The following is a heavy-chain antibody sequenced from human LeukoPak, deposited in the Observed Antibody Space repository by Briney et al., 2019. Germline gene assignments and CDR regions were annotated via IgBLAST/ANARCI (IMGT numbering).Heavy chain of an antibody. CDR1: GFTFSTFW. Sequence: GGSLRLSCAVTGFTFSTFWMHWVRQVPGKGLVWVSYINGDGTTTTYADSVKGRFTISRGNAKNTVYLQMNSLRGEDSAVYYCGRWNYGMDVWGQGTTVTVSS. CDR2: INGDGTTT. V-gene: IGHV3-74*03. CDR3: GRWNYGMDV. J-gene: IGHJ6*02.